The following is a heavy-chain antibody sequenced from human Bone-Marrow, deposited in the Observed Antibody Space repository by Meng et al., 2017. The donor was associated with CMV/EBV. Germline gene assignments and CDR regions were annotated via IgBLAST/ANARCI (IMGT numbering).Heavy chain of an antibody. CDR3: ARGDYDFWSGYESYYYYYGMDV. J-gene: IGHJ6*02. CDR1: GFTFSSYW. Sequence: GGSLSLSCAASGFTFSSYWMHWVRQAPGKGLVWVSRINSDGSSTSYADSVKGRFTISRDNAKNTLYLQMNSLRAEDTAVYYCARGDYDFWSGYESYYYYYGMDVWGQGTTATVPS. D-gene: IGHD3-3*01. V-gene: IGHV3-74*01. CDR2: INSDGSST.